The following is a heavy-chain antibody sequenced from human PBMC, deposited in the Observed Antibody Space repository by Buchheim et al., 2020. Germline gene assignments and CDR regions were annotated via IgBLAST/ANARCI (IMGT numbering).Heavy chain of an antibody. CDR1: GLTFSSYA. Sequence: EVQLLESGGGSVQPGGSLRLFRAASGLTFSSYAVSWVRQAPGKGLEWVSAISGSGGCTYYADSVKGRFTISRDNSKNTLYLQMNSLRAEDTALYYCATDLRSGSSYWGQGTL. D-gene: IGHD6-6*01. CDR3: ATDLRSGSSY. J-gene: IGHJ4*02. V-gene: IGHV3-23*01. CDR2: ISGSGGCT.